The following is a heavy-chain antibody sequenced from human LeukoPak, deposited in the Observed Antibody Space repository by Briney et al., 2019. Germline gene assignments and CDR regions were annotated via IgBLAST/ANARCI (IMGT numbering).Heavy chain of an antibody. J-gene: IGHJ5*02. D-gene: IGHD6-13*01. CDR3: ARHLPNPGIAAAGTRWFDP. CDR1: GGSISSYY. Sequence: SETLSLTWTVSGGSISSYYWSWIRQPPGKGLEWIGYIYYSGSTNYNPSLKSRVTISVDTSKNQFSLKLSSVTAADTAVYYCARHLPNPGIAAAGTRWFDPWGQGTLVTVSS. CDR2: IYYSGST. V-gene: IGHV4-59*08.